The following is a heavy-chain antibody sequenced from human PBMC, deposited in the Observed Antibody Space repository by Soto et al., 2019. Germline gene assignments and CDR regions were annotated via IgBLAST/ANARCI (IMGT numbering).Heavy chain of an antibody. V-gene: IGHV3-30*18. CDR2: ISYDGSNK. CDR3: AKGGRRVVVTAICDY. D-gene: IGHD2-21*02. CDR1: GFTFSSYG. Sequence: GGSLRLSCAASGFTFSSYGMHWVRQAPGKGLEWVAVISYDGSNKYYADSVKGRFTISRDNSKNTLYLQMNSLRAEDTAVYYCAKGGRRVVVTAICDYWGQGTLVTVSS. J-gene: IGHJ4*02.